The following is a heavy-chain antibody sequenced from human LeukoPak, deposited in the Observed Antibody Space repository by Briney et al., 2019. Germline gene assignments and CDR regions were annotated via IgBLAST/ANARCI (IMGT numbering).Heavy chain of an antibody. D-gene: IGHD4-23*01. Sequence: SETLSLTCTVSGGSISSFYWSWIRQPPGKGLEWIGSIYYSGSTNYNPSLKSRVTISVDTSKNQFSLKLSSVTAADTAVYYCAKTGGYFSSFDYWGQGTLVTVSS. CDR3: AKTGGYFSSFDY. V-gene: IGHV4-59*01. J-gene: IGHJ4*02. CDR2: IYYSGST. CDR1: GGSISSFY.